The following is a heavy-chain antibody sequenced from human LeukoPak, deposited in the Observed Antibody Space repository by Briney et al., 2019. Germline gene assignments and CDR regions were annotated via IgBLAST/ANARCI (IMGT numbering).Heavy chain of an antibody. J-gene: IGHJ4*02. CDR2: ISSSGVT. CDR1: GFTFSAYS. D-gene: IGHD2-8*01. Sequence: GGSLRLSCTASGFTFSAYSMSRIRQAPGKGLEWVLYISSSGVTVYADSVKGRFSISRDNAKNSLFLQMNSLRAEDTAVFCARDDCTTSNCRFWYESWGQGTLVTVSS. CDR3: ARDDCTTSNCRFWYES. V-gene: IGHV3-11*06.